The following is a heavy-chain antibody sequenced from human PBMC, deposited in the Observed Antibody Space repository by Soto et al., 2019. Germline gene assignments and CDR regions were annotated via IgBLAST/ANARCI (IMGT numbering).Heavy chain of an antibody. V-gene: IGHV4-34*01. Sequence: SETLSLTCAVYGGSFSGYYWSWIRQPPGKGLEWIGEINHSGSTNYNPSLKSRVTISVDTSKNQFSLKLSSVTAADTAVYYCGRLDFVVVVAATPDYYYYMDVWGKGTTVTVSS. D-gene: IGHD2-15*01. CDR3: GRLDFVVVVAATPDYYYYMDV. CDR2: INHSGST. CDR1: GGSFSGYY. J-gene: IGHJ6*03.